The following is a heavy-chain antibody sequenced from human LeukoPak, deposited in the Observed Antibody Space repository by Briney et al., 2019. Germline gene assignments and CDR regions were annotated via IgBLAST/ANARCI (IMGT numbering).Heavy chain of an antibody. J-gene: IGHJ6*02. V-gene: IGHV1-69*06. CDR2: IIPIFGTA. CDR1: GGTFSSYA. Sequence: ASVKVSCKASGGTFSSYAISWVRQAPGQGLEWMGGIIPIFGTANYAQKFQGRVTITADKSTSTAYMELSSLSSEDTAVYYCAREGGAGGPGDMVRADYGMDVWGQGTTVTVSS. CDR3: AREGGAGGPGDMVRADYGMDV. D-gene: IGHD3-10*01.